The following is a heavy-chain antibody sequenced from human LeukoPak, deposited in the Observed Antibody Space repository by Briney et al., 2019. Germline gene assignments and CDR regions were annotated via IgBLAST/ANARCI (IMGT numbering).Heavy chain of an antibody. Sequence: SETLSLTCTVSGGSISSYYWSWIRQPAGKGLEWIGRIYTSGSTNYNPSLKSRVTMSVDTSKNQFSLKLSSVTAADTAVYYCARTIAAAGTGWFDPWGQGTLVTVSS. CDR2: IYTSGST. CDR3: ARTIAAAGTGWFDP. CDR1: GGSISSYY. D-gene: IGHD6-13*01. V-gene: IGHV4-4*07. J-gene: IGHJ5*02.